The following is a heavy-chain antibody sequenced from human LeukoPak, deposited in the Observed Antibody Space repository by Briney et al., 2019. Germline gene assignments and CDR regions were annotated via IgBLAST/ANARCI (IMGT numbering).Heavy chain of an antibody. J-gene: IGHJ4*02. CDR3: ARPLWFRELCYFEY. CDR2: IYLDESQT. D-gene: IGHD3-10*01. CDR1: GYSFTSYW. Sequence: GLSLPCACKGSGYSFTSYWIGWVRQMPGKGLEWMGIIYLDESQTRYSPSFQGQVTISADKSISTAFLQWSSLKASDTAMYYCARPLWFRELCYFEYYGWGPVAPVSS. V-gene: IGHV5-51*01.